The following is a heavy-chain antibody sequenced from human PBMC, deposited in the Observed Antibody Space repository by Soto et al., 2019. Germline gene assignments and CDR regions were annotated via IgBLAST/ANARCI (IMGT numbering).Heavy chain of an antibody. CDR1: GFTISTYG. Sequence: GGSRRLACAASGFTISTYGVQWVRQAPGKGLEWVAVISYDESNKYYGDSVEGRFTISKDNSKNTLYLQLNSLRTEDTAVYYCAKESIAVTGYYYYGMDVWGQGTTVTVS. V-gene: IGHV3-30*18. CDR2: ISYDESNK. D-gene: IGHD6-19*01. CDR3: AKESIAVTGYYYYGMDV. J-gene: IGHJ6*02.